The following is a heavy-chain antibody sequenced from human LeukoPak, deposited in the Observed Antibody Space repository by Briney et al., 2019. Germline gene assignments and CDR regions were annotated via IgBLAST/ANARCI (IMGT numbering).Heavy chain of an antibody. CDR2: IYYSGST. Sequence: SETLSLTCTVSGGSISSYYWSWIRQPPGKGLEWIGYIYYSGSTNYNPSLKSRVTISVDTSKNQFSLKLSSVTAADTAVYYCARKATYYDNWFDPWGQGTLVTVSS. V-gene: IGHV4-59*01. D-gene: IGHD3-3*01. CDR1: GGSISSYY. J-gene: IGHJ5*02. CDR3: ARKATYYDNWFDP.